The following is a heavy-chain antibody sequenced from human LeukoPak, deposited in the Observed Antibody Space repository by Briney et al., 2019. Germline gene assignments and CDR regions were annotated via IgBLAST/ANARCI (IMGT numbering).Heavy chain of an antibody. J-gene: IGHJ4*02. Sequence: GGSLRLSCAASGFSFGNHAMHWVRQAPGKGLEWLTVTSYDGTRQYYADFVRGRFTISRENSKNTLYLHMNSLRVDDTAVYYCAKDWSEGSGNYIDYWGQGALVTVSS. D-gene: IGHD3-10*01. CDR1: GFSFGNHA. CDR3: AKDWSEGSGNYIDY. CDR2: TSYDGTRQ. V-gene: IGHV3-30*04.